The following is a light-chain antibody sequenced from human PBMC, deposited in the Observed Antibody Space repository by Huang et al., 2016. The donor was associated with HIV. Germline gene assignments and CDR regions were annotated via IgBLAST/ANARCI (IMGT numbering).Light chain of an antibody. Sequence: EIVLPQSPATLSLSPGESATLSCRASQSVSSYLAWYQQKPGQAPRLLIYDASNRATGIPARFSGSGSGTDFTLTISSLEPEDFAVYYCQQRSNWPTFGPGTKVDIK. CDR2: DAS. J-gene: IGKJ3*01. CDR1: QSVSSY. CDR3: QQRSNWPT. V-gene: IGKV3-11*01.